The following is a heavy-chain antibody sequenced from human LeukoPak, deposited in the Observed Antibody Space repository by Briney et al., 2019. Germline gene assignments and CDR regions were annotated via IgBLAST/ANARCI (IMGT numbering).Heavy chain of an antibody. J-gene: IGHJ6*03. V-gene: IGHV1-2*02. CDR1: GYTFTDYY. CDR3: ATWSYSSGWYERATGYYYYMDV. D-gene: IGHD6-19*01. Sequence: GASVKVSCKTSGYTFTDYYMHWVRQAPGQGLVWMGWINPNSGDTNYAQKFQGRVTMTEDTSTDTAYMELSSLRSEDTAVYYCATWSYSSGWYERATGYYYYMDVWGKGTTVTVSS. CDR2: INPNSGDT.